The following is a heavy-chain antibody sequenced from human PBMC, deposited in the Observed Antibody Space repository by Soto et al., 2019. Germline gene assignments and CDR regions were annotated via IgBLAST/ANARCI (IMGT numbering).Heavy chain of an antibody. CDR1: GGTFSSYA. CDR3: ARSPRRFLEWFSSYYGMDV. V-gene: IGHV1-69*12. J-gene: IGHJ6*02. D-gene: IGHD3-3*01. CDR2: IIPIFGTA. Sequence: QVQLVQSGAEVKKPGSSVKVSCKASGGTFSSYAISWVRQAPGQGLEWMGGIIPIFGTANYAQKFQGRVTITADESTSTAYMELSSLRSEDTAVYYCARSPRRFLEWFSSYYGMDVWGQGTTVTVSS.